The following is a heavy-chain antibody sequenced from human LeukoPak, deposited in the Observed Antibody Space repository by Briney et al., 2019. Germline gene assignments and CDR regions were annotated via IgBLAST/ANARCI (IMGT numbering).Heavy chain of an antibody. V-gene: IGHV3-23*01. D-gene: IGHD4-17*01. Sequence: GGSLRLSCAASGFTFSTYAMTWVRQAPGKGLEGVSVIFNSGTSTYYADSVKGRFTISRDNCKNTLHLQMSSLRAEDTAVYYCAKDMYGDFGGVDYWGQGTLVTVSS. CDR3: AKDMYGDFGGVDY. J-gene: IGHJ4*02. CDR2: IFNSGTST. CDR1: GFTFSTYA.